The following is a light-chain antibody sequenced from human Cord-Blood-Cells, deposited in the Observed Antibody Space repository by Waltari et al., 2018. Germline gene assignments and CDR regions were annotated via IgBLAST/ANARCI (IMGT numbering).Light chain of an antibody. V-gene: IGKV3-20*01. Sequence: EIVLTQCPGTLSLSPGERATLSCRAIQSVSSSYFAWYQQKPGQAPSLLSYGASSRATGIPDRFSGRGSGTDFTLTISRLEPEDFAVYYCQQYGSSPWTFGQGTKVEIK. CDR2: GAS. CDR3: QQYGSSPWT. CDR1: QSVSSSY. J-gene: IGKJ1*01.